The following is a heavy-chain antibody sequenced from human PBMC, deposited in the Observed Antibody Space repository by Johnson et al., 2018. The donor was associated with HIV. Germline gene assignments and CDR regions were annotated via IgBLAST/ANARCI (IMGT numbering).Heavy chain of an antibody. CDR3: ARLPSGYSRDDLDI. J-gene: IGHJ3*02. CDR2: IKSKTDGGTT. D-gene: IGHD5-18*01. Sequence: VQLVESGGGLVKPGESLRLSCAASGFTFSNAWMHWVRQAPGKGLEWVGRIKSKTDGGTTDYAAPVKGRFTISRDNSKNTLYLQINSLRPEDTAVYYCARLPSGYSRDDLDIWGQGTMVTVSS. CDR1: GFTFSNAW. V-gene: IGHV3-15*01.